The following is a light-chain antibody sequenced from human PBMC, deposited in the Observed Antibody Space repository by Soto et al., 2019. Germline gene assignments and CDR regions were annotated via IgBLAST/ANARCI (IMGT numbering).Light chain of an antibody. CDR3: QSYNDWPFT. V-gene: IGKV3-15*01. J-gene: IGKJ2*01. Sequence: EIVMTQSPATLSVSPGERVTLSCRASESLSTYLAWYQQKPCQAPRLLIYGASTMATGIPDRFSGSGSATDFTLTISSLQSEDFAVYYCQSYNDWPFTFGQGTKLEI. CDR1: ESLSTY. CDR2: GAS.